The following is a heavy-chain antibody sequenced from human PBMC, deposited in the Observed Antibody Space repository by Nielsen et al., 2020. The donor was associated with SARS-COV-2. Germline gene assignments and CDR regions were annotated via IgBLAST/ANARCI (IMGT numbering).Heavy chain of an antibody. CDR2: IRYDGSNK. CDR3: VRGLQVPNGLAHR. D-gene: IGHD3-16*01. V-gene: IGHV3-30*02. CDR1: AFTFSSYG. Sequence: GESLKISCAASAFTFSSYGMHWVRQAPGKGLEWVAFIRYDGSNKYYADSVKGRFTISRDNAKNTLYLQMNSLRAEDTAVYYCVRGLQVPNGLAHRWGQGTLVTVSS. J-gene: IGHJ4*02.